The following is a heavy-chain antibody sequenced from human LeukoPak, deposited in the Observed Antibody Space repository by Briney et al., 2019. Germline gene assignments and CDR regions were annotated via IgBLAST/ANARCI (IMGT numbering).Heavy chain of an antibody. CDR3: ATEAHRSVTTPYYYYMDV. CDR1: GYTLTELS. CDR2: FDPEDGET. J-gene: IGHJ6*03. Sequence: ASVKVSCKVSGYTLTELSMHWVRQAPGKGLEWMGGFDPEDGETIYAQKFRGRVTMTEDTSTDTAYMELSSLRSEDTAVYYCATEAHRSVTTPYYYYMDVWGKGATVTVSS. V-gene: IGHV1-24*01. D-gene: IGHD4-17*01.